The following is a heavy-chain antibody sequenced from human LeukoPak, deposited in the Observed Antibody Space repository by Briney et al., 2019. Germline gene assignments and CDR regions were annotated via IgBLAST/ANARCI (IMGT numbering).Heavy chain of an antibody. Sequence: SETLSLTXTVSGGSIGSSSYYWGWIRQPPGKGLEWIGCIYYNGATYYNPSLKGRVSISTDTSKNQFSLKLSSVTAADTAVYYCARGWRGTSFSQFDPWGQGTLVTVSS. CDR2: IYYNGAT. CDR1: GGSIGSSSYY. V-gene: IGHV4-39*01. CDR3: ARGWRGTSFSQFDP. D-gene: IGHD3-3*02. J-gene: IGHJ5*02.